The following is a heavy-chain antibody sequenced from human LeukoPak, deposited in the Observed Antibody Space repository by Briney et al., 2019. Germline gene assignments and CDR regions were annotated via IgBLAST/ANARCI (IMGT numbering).Heavy chain of an antibody. CDR2: IYTSGST. CDR3: ARGTYSDILAGYSPGTFDY. D-gene: IGHD3-9*01. CDR1: GRSISSYY. Sequence: SETLSLTCTVSGRSISSYYWSWIRQPAGKGLEWIGRIYTSGSTNYNPSLKSRVTISVDTSKNQFSLKLSSVTAADTAVYYCARGTYSDILAGYSPGTFDYWGQGTLVTVSS. J-gene: IGHJ4*02. V-gene: IGHV4-4*07.